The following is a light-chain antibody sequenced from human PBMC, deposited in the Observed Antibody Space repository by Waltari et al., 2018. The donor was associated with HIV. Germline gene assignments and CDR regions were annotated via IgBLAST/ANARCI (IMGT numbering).Light chain of an antibody. J-gene: IGLJ1*01. V-gene: IGLV2-14*03. CDR2: DVT. CDR1: SDDVGGDDY. Sequence: QSALTQTASVSGSPGQSVTISCTGTSDDVGGDDYVSWYQQHPGKAPKLILYDVTKRPSGISSRFSGSKSGNAASLFISGLQAEDEADYYCCSYTSSSTPFVFGTGTRVTVL. CDR3: CSYTSSSTPFV.